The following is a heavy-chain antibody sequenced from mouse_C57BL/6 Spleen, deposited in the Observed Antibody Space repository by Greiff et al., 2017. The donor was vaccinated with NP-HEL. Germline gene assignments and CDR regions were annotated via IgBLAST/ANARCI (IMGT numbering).Heavy chain of an antibody. CDR3: TTSSLYYGTRYFDV. D-gene: IGHD1-1*01. Sequence: VQLQQSGAELVSPGASVKLSCTASGFNIKDDYMHWVKQRPEQGLEWIGWIDPENGDTEYASKFQGKATITADTSSNTAYLQLSSLTSEDTAVYYCTTSSLYYGTRYFDVWGTGTTVTVSS. V-gene: IGHV14-4*01. CDR2: IDPENGDT. J-gene: IGHJ1*03. CDR1: GFNIKDDY.